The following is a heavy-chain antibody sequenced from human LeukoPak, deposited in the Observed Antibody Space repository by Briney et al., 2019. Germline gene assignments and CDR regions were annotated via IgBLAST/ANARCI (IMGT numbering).Heavy chain of an antibody. Sequence: SETLSLTCTVSGDSISSGSYYWGWIRQPPGTGLEWIGSIYHTGSTFYNPSLKSRVTISVDTSKNQFSLKLSSVTAADTAVYFCARTPSYYDSRGYFRLFDYWGLGTLVTVSS. CDR3: ARTPSYYDSRGYFRLFDY. J-gene: IGHJ4*02. CDR1: GDSISSGSYY. V-gene: IGHV4-39*07. CDR2: IYHTGST. D-gene: IGHD3-22*01.